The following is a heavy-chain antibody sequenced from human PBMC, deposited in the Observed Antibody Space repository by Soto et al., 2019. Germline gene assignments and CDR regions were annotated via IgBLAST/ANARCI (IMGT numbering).Heavy chain of an antibody. Sequence: PGGSLRLSCAASGFTFDDYGMHWVRQGPGKGLEWVSGISWNSGSIGYAEFVKGRFTTSRDNAKKSLYLQMNSLRAEDTALYFCAKSNNTGWFHFDSWGQGILVTVSS. V-gene: IGHV3-9*01. CDR2: ISWNSGSI. CDR3: AKSNNTGWFHFDS. CDR1: GFTFDDYG. J-gene: IGHJ4*02. D-gene: IGHD6-19*01.